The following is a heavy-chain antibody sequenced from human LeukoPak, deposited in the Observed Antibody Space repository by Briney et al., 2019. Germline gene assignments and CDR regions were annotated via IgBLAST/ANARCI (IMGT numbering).Heavy chain of an antibody. CDR3: VYTSGWTNFYYYGMDV. CDR2: IHYSGLT. CDR1: GASISRDF. V-gene: IGHV4-59*01. D-gene: IGHD6-19*01. J-gene: IGHJ6*02. Sequence: SKTLSLTCSVSGASISRDFWSWIRQPPGKGLEWIGYIHYSGLTNYGPSLESRVTISVDTSQNQLSLKLRSVTAEDTAVYYCVYTSGWTNFYYYGMDVWGQGTTVTVSS.